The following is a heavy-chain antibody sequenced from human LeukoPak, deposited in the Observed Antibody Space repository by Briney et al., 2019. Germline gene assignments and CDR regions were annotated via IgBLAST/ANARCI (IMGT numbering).Heavy chain of an antibody. CDR1: GFTFSSYS. V-gene: IGHV3-48*04. CDR2: ISSSSSTI. Sequence: PGGSLRLSCAASGFTFSSYSMNWVRQAPGKGLEWVSYISSSSSTIYYADSVKGRFTISRDNAKNSLYLQMNSLRAEDTAVYYCARDSTYYYDSSGYLGYGYWGQGTLVTVSS. CDR3: ARDSTYYYDSSGYLGYGY. J-gene: IGHJ4*02. D-gene: IGHD3-22*01.